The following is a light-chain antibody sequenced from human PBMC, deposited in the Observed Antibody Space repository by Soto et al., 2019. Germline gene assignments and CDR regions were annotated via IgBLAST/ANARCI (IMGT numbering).Light chain of an antibody. J-gene: IGKJ3*01. Sequence: EIVLTQSPATLSLSPGERATLSCRASPSLSSYLAWYQQKPGQAPRLLIYDASNRATGIPARFSGSGSGTDFTLTISSLEPEDFALYYCQQRSNWPPFTFGPGTKVDIK. CDR3: QQRSNWPPFT. V-gene: IGKV3-11*01. CDR2: DAS. CDR1: PSLSSY.